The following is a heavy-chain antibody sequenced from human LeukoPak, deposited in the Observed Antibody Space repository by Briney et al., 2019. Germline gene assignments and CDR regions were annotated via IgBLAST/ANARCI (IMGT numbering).Heavy chain of an antibody. V-gene: IGHV1-69*13. CDR3: ARVGGYSGYEENCYFDY. Sequence: SVKVSCKASGGTFSSYAISWVRQAPGQGLEWMGGIIPIFGTANYAQKFQGRVTITADESTSTAYMELSSLRSEDTAVYYCARVGGYSGYEENCYFDYWGQGTLVTVSS. CDR2: IIPIFGTA. CDR1: GGTFSSYA. J-gene: IGHJ4*02. D-gene: IGHD5-12*01.